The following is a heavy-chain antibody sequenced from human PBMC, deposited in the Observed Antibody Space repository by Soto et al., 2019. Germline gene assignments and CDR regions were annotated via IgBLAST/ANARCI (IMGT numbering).Heavy chain of an antibody. CDR1: GVSVSSGTSY. J-gene: IGHJ4*02. CDR3: VTFQGSGPFDF. V-gene: IGHV4-61*01. CDR2: IHYTGRT. D-gene: IGHD2-21*01. Sequence: SETLSLTCSVSGVSVSSGTSYWSWIRQPPGKGLEWLGYIHYTGRTDYNPSLKSRLTMSVDTSKNQFSLRLNSVTAADTAVYYCVTFQGSGPFDFWGPGTLVTVSS.